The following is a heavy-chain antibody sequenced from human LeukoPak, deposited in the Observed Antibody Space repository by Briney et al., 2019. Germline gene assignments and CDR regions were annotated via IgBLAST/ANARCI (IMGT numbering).Heavy chain of an antibody. CDR1: GGTFSSYT. J-gene: IGHJ4*02. D-gene: IGHD4-11*01. CDR2: IIPILGIA. CDR3: ARVRSNSNLDY. Sequence: AAVKVSCKASGGTFSSYTISWVRQAPGQGLEWMGRIIPILGIANYAQKFQGRVTITADKSTSTAYMELSSLRFEDTAVYYCARVRSNSNLDYWGQGTLVTVSS. V-gene: IGHV1-69*02.